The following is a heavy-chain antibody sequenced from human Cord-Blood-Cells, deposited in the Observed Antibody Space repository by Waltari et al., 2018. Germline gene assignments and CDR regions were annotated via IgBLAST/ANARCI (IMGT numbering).Heavy chain of an antibody. J-gene: IGHJ4*02. CDR1: GFSLSTSGVG. V-gene: IGHV2-5*01. CDR2: IYWNDDK. Sequence: QITLKESGPTLVKPTQTLALTCPFSGFSLSTSGVGVGWIRQPPGKALEWLALIYWNDDKRYSPSLKSRLTITKDTSKNQVVLTMTNMDPVDTATYYCAHSLSGYDSCDYWGQGTLVTVSS. D-gene: IGHD5-12*01. CDR3: AHSLSGYDSCDY.